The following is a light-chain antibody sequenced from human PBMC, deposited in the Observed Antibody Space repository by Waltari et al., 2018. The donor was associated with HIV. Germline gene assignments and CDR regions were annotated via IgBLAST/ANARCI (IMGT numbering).Light chain of an antibody. CDR3: QQYGSSPF. CDR1: ESLSGSH. CDR2: GAS. Sequence: EIMLTQSPGHLALPPGESVTLSCRASESLSGSHLAWYQQKPGQTPRLLIYGASTRATGIPDRFSGSGSGTDFTLIISRLEPEDFAVYYCQQYGSSPFFGGGTKVEIK. J-gene: IGKJ4*01. V-gene: IGKV3-20*01.